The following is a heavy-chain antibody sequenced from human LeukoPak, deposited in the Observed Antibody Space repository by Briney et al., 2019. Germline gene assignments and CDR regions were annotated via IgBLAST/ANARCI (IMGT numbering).Heavy chain of an antibody. CDR1: GASITSVNYY. V-gene: IGHV4-61*02. D-gene: IGHD4-17*01. Sequence: TLSLTCTVSGASITSVNYYWTWVRQPAGKGLEWIGRIYSSGTTSYNPSLKSRVTISLNMSEHQFSLQLSSVTAADTAVYYCAQLRSFYFDPWGRGILVIVSS. CDR3: AQLRSFYFDP. J-gene: IGHJ5*02. CDR2: IYSSGTT.